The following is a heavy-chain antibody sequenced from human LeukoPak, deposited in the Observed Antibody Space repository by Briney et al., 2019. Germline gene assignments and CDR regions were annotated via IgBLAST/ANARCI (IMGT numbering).Heavy chain of an antibody. CDR2: ISYDGSNK. CDR1: GFTFSSYA. CDR3: AKDHRSSSIYYGMDV. J-gene: IGHJ6*02. D-gene: IGHD2-2*01. Sequence: GGSLRLSCAASGFTFSSYAMHWVRQAPGKGLEWVAVISYDGSNKYYADSVKGRFTISRDNSKNTLYLQMNSLRAEDTAVYYCAKDHRSSSIYYGMDVWGQGTTVTVSS. V-gene: IGHV3-30-3*01.